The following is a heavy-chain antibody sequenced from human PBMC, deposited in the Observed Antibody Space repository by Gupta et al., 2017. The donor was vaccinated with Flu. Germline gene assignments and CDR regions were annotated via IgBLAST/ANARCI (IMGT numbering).Heavy chain of an antibody. CDR1: GYTFTTYG. CDR2: IRPHNGIT. V-gene: IGHV1-18*01. Sequence: GQLLQSGTEVKKPGASVKVSCKASGYTFTTYGITWVRQAPGQGLEWLGWIRPHNGITNYPQKFHGRVTVTADTSTTTAYLEVRSLRSDDTAVYYCATYWGRSTTGSFGMDVWGQGTTVSVSS. D-gene: IGHD1-1*01. CDR3: ATYWGRSTTGSFGMDV. J-gene: IGHJ6*02.